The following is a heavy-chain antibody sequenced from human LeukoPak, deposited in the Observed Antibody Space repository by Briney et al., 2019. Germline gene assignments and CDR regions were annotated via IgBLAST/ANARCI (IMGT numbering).Heavy chain of an antibody. CDR1: GFTFSNSA. J-gene: IGHJ4*02. Sequence: PGGSLRLSCEASGFTFSNSAMNWVRQAPGEGLEWVAVISYDGNNKYYSDSVKGRFTISRDNSKNTLYLQMNSPTAEDTAVYYRAKDMYYRGSGSYFNVDYWGQGTLVTVSS. V-gene: IGHV3-30*18. CDR3: AKDMYYRGSGSYFNVDY. CDR2: ISYDGNNK. D-gene: IGHD3-10*01.